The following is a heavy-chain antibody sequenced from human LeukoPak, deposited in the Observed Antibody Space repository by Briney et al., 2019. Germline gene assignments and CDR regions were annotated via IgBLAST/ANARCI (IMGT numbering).Heavy chain of an antibody. V-gene: IGHV3-7*05. D-gene: IGHD4-23*01. CDR2: IKQDGSEK. Sequence: AGGSLRLSCAASGFNFNNAWMSWVRQAPGKGLEWVANIKQDGSEKYYVDSVKGRFTISRDNAKNSLYLQMNSLRAEDTAVYYCARYGGGGMDVWGQGTTVTVSS. CDR3: ARYGGGGMDV. CDR1: GFNFNNAW. J-gene: IGHJ6*02.